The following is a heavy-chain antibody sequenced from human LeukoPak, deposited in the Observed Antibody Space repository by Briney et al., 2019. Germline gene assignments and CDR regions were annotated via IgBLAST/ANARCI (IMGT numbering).Heavy chain of an antibody. CDR3: ARGSGYYSPWIT. Sequence: GGSLRLSCAPSGFIFGSFSMNWVRQAPGKAPEWVSYISAYGDYIYYADSVKGRFTISRDDAENSLFLQMNSLRAEDTAVYYCARGSGYYSPWITWGQGTLVTVSS. CDR2: ISAYGDYI. D-gene: IGHD3-22*01. J-gene: IGHJ4*02. CDR1: GFIFGSFS. V-gene: IGHV3-21*05.